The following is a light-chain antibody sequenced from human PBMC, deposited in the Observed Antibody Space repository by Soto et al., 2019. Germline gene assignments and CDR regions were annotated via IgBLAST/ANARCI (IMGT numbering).Light chain of an antibody. CDR1: QGISSW. CDR3: QQANSFPLT. CDR2: TGS. J-gene: IGKJ4*01. V-gene: IGKV1-12*01. Sequence: DIQMTQSPSSVSASVGDRVSITCRASQGISSWLAWYQQKPGRAPKLLIYTGSSLQSGVPSRFSGTGSGTDFTLTISRLQTADVATYYSQQANSFPLTFGGGTKVEIK.